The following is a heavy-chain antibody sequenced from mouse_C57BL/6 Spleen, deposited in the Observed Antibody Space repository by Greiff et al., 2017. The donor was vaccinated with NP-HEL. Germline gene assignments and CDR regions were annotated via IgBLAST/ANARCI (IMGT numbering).Heavy chain of an antibody. CDR1: GYTFTSYW. CDR2: IDPSDSYT. V-gene: IGHV1-69*01. CDR3: ASPQASNWCFDC. J-gene: IGHJ2*01. Sequence: QVQLQQPGAELVMPGASVKLSCKASGYTFTSYWMHWVKQRPGQGLEWIGEIDPSDSYTNYNQKFKGKSTLTVDKSSSTAYMQLSSLTSEDSAVYYCASPQASNWCFDCWGQGTTLTVSS. D-gene: IGHD4-1*02.